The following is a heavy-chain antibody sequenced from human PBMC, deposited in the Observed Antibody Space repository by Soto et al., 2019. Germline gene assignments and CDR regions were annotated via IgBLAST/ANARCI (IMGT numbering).Heavy chain of an antibody. V-gene: IGHV1-8*01. CDR1: GYTFTSYD. Sequence: QVQLVQSGAEVKKPGASVKVSCKASGYTFTSYDINWVRQATGQGLEWMGWMNANSGNTGYAQKFQGRVTMTRNTSLSTAYMELSSLRSEDTAVYYCARMSRGYSSSWFDPWGQGTLVTVSS. CDR3: ARMSRGYSSSWFDP. D-gene: IGHD5-18*01. J-gene: IGHJ5*02. CDR2: MNANSGNT.